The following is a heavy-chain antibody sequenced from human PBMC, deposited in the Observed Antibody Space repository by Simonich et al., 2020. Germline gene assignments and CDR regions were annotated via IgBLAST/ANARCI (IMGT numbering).Heavy chain of an antibody. Sequence: EVQLVESGGGLVQPGGSLRLSCAASGFTFRSYEMNWVRQAPGKGLEWVSYISSSGSTIYYAASVKGRFHISRDNAKNTLYLQMKSLRAEDTAVYYCARDFRLQLVEIGTYYYYGMDVWGQGTTVTVSS. V-gene: IGHV3-48*03. CDR1: GFTFRSYE. CDR3: ARDFRLQLVEIGTYYYYGMDV. D-gene: IGHD6-6*01. CDR2: ISSSGSTI. J-gene: IGHJ6*02.